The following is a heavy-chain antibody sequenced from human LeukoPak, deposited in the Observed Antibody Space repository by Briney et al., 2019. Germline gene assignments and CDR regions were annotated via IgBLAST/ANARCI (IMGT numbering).Heavy chain of an antibody. CDR2: ISASGGST. D-gene: IGHD3-16*01. CDR3: AKRAQGLGRPFDY. J-gene: IGHJ4*02. V-gene: IGHV3-23*01. CDR1: GFTFSSYA. Sequence: GGSLRLPCAASGFTFSSYAMSWVRQAPGKGLEWVSSISASGGSTYYVDSVKGRFTISRDKSNKMVYLQMNNLRVEDTALYYCAKRAQGLGRPFDYWGRGTLVTVSS.